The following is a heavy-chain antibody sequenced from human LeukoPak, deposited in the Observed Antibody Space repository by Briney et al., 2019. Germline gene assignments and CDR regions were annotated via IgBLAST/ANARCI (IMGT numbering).Heavy chain of an antibody. CDR3: AKARSGYQLLFLLDP. CDR1: GFTFSSYA. V-gene: IGHV3-30*07. D-gene: IGHD2-2*01. CDR2: ISYDGSNK. Sequence: PGGSLRLSCAASGFTFSSYAMHWVRQAPGKGLEWVAVISYDGSNKYYADSVKGRFTISRDNSKNTLYLQMNSLRAEDTAVYYCAKARSGYQLLFLLDPWGQGTLVTVSS. J-gene: IGHJ5*02.